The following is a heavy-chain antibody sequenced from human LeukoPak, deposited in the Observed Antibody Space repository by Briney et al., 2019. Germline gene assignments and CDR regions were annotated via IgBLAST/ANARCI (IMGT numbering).Heavy chain of an antibody. J-gene: IGHJ1*01. CDR3: AMCSGSYYNVPGYFQH. CDR1: GGSISSGGYY. V-gene: IGHV4-30-2*01. Sequence: SETLSLTCTVSGGSISSGGYYWSWIRQPPGKGLEWIGYIYHSGSTYYNPSLKSRVTISVDRSKNQFSLKLSSVTAADTAVYYCAMCSGSYYNVPGYFQHWGQGTLVTVSS. CDR2: IYHSGST. D-gene: IGHD3-10*02.